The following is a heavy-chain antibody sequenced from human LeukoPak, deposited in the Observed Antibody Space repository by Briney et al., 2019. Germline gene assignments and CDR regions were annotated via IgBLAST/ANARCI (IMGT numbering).Heavy chain of an antibody. CDR3: ARASGGSYPYFDY. CDR1: GGSISSGDYY. J-gene: IGHJ4*02. V-gene: IGHV4-61*08. Sequence: SETLSLTCTVSGGSISSGDYYWSWIRQPPGKGLEWIGYIYYSGSTNYNPSLKSRVTISVDTSKNQFSLKLSSVTAADTAVYYCARASGGSYPYFDYWGRGTLVTVSS. CDR2: IYYSGST. D-gene: IGHD2-15*01.